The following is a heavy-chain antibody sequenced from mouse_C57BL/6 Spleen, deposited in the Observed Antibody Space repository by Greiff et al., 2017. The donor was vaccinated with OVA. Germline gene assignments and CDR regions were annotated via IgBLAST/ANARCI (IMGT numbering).Heavy chain of an antibody. CDR2: IWSGGST. J-gene: IGHJ4*01. CDR1: GFSLTSYG. Sequence: QVQLKESGPGLVQPSQSLSITCTVSGFSLTSYGVHWVRQPPGKGLEWLGVIWSGGSTDYNAAFISRLSISKDNSKSQVFFKMNSLQADDTAIYYCAKNRGVAGAMDYWGQGTSVTVSS. CDR3: AKNRGVAGAMDY. V-gene: IGHV2-4*01. D-gene: IGHD1-1*01.